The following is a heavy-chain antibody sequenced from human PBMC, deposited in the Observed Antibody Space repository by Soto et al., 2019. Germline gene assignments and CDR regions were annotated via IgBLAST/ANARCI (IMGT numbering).Heavy chain of an antibody. CDR3: ARDPGWSDRYYFFGMDV. D-gene: IGHD3-16*02. CDR2: INQDGSEE. CDR1: GFSFSRYW. Sequence: QSGGSLRLSCAASGFSFSRYWMSWVRQAPGKGLEWVANINQDGSEEYYVDSVKGRFTISRDNAKNSLYLQMNSLRAEDTAVYYCARDPGWSDRYYFFGMDVWGQGTTVTVSS. V-gene: IGHV3-7*03. J-gene: IGHJ6*02.